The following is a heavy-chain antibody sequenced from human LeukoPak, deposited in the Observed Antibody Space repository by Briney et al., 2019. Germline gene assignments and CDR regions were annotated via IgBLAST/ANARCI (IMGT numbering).Heavy chain of an antibody. D-gene: IGHD6-19*01. CDR3: ARGKVDGDDFDY. CDR2: VHPISSGT. Sequence: ASVKVSCKASGYTFTGFYMHWVRQAPGQGLEWMGWVHPISSGTSYAQKFQGRVTMTRDTSITTAYRELSSLRYEDTAVYFCARGKVDGDDFDYWGQGTLVTVSS. CDR1: GYTFTGFY. V-gene: IGHV1-2*02. J-gene: IGHJ4*02.